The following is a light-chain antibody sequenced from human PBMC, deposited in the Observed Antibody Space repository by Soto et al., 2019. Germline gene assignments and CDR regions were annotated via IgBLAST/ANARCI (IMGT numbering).Light chain of an antibody. V-gene: IGKV1-39*01. CDR3: QQINTTLSLT. CDR2: AAS. CDR1: ESISRH. J-gene: IGKJ5*01. Sequence: DIQMTQSPSSLSASVGDRVTITCRASESISRHLNWYQQKPGKAPNLLIYAASSLQNGVPSRFRGGGSGTNFPLIIRNLQPKVFETNNCQQINTTLSLTFVQGTRLEIK.